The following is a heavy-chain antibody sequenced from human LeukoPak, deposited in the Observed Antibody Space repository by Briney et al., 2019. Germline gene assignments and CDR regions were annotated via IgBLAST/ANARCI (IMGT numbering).Heavy chain of an antibody. D-gene: IGHD2-15*01. J-gene: IGHJ6*02. CDR1: GGSISSGDYY. V-gene: IGHV4-30-4*01. CDR2: IYYSGST. Sequence: PSQTLSLTCTVSGGSISSGDYYWRWIRQPPGKGLEWIGYIYYSGSTSYNPSLKSRVTISVDTSKNQFSLNLSSVTAADTAVYYCARTPVVAASPHLYYYYGMDVWGQGTTVTVSS. CDR3: ARTPVVAASPHLYYYYGMDV.